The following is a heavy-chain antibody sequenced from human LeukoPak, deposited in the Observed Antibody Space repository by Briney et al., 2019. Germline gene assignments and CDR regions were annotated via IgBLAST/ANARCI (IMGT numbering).Heavy chain of an antibody. J-gene: IGHJ4*02. V-gene: IGHV1-46*01. CDR3: ARRNYYDSSGYQRLGLGFDY. CDR1: GYTFINYY. CDR2: INPSGGTT. D-gene: IGHD3-22*01. Sequence: ASVKVSCKASGYTFINYYMHWVRQAPGQGLEWMGTINPSGGTTSYAQKFQGRVTMTEDTSTDTAYMELSSLRSEDTAVYYCARRNYYDSSGYQRLGLGFDYWGQGTLVTVSS.